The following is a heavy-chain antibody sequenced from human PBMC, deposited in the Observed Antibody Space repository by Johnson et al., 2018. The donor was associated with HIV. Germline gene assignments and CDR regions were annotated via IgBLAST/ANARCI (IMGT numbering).Heavy chain of an antibody. Sequence: QVQLVESGGGLVKPGGSLRLSCAASGFTFSDYYMSWIRQAPGKGLECVSYISTTGSTIYYTDSVKGRFTISRDNAKSSLYLQMNSLRAEDTAVYYCAREMATICPQNFCDAFDIWGQGTMVTVSS. CDR3: AREMATICPQNFCDAFDI. J-gene: IGHJ3*02. CDR2: ISTTGSTI. D-gene: IGHD5-24*01. CDR1: GFTFSDYY. V-gene: IGHV3-11*04.